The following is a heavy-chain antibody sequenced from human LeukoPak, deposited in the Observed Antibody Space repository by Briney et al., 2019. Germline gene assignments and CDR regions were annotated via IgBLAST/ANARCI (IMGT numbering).Heavy chain of an antibody. D-gene: IGHD1-1*01. CDR1: GFPFSSHR. CDR3: ARLTGTTGFDY. CDR2: IKQDGSDK. J-gene: IGHJ4*02. Sequence: PGGSLRLSCAASGFPFSSHRMSWVRQAPGKGLEWVANIKQDGSDKYYVDSEKGRFTISRDNAKNSLYLQLNSLRADDTAVYYCARLTGTTGFDYWGQGTLVTVSS. V-gene: IGHV3-7*01.